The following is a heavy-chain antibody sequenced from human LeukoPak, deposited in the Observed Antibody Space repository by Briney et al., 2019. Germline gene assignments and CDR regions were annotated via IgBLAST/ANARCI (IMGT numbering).Heavy chain of an antibody. V-gene: IGHV4-59*08. CDR3: VRHKNLYTNGWYF. D-gene: IGHD6-19*01. CDR1: GGSISPYY. J-gene: IGHJ4*02. Sequence: SETLSLTCTVSGGSISPYYWSWIRQPPGKGLEWIGYIYYTGTTKYNPSLKSRLTISVDTSKNQFSLKLSSVTAADTATYHCVRHKNLYTNGWYFWGQGTLVTVSS. CDR2: IYYTGTT.